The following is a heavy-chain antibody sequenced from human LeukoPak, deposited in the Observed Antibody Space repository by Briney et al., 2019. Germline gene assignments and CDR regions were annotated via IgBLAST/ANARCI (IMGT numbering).Heavy chain of an antibody. D-gene: IGHD3-10*01. Sequence: GGSLRLSCTASGFTFGDYAMSWVRQAPGKGLEWVGFIRSKAYGGTTEYAASVKGRFTISRDNSKNTLDLQMNSLRAEDTAVYYCARAAYYYDSGTYYNTFVDNYYMDVWGKGTTVTVSS. CDR1: GFTFGDYA. V-gene: IGHV3-49*04. CDR2: IRSKAYGGTT. CDR3: ARAAYYYDSGTYYNTFVDNYYMDV. J-gene: IGHJ6*03.